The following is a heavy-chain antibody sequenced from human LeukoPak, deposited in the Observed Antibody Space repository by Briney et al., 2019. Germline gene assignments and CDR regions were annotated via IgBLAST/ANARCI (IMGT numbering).Heavy chain of an antibody. D-gene: IGHD3-9*01. CDR3: ARGGHQRYFDWLSDY. Sequence: SVKVSCKASGGTFSSYAISWVRQAPGQGLEWMGGIIPIFGTANYAQKFQGRVTITADESTSTAYMELSSLRSEDTAVYYCARGGHQRYFDWLSDYWGQGTPVTVSS. CDR2: IIPIFGTA. V-gene: IGHV1-69*13. J-gene: IGHJ4*02. CDR1: GGTFSSYA.